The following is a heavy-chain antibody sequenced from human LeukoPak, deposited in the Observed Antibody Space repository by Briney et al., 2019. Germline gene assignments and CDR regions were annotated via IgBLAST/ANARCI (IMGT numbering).Heavy chain of an antibody. CDR2: IRSKAYGGTT. Sequence: GGSLRLSCAASGFTFSNAYMNWVRQAPGKGLEWVGFIRSKAYGGTTEYAASVKGRFTISRDDSKSIAYLQMNSLKTEDTAVYYCTRAYVWGSYRQFDYWGQGTLVTVSS. V-gene: IGHV3-49*04. CDR3: TRAYVWGSYRQFDY. CDR1: GFTFSNAY. J-gene: IGHJ4*02. D-gene: IGHD3-16*02.